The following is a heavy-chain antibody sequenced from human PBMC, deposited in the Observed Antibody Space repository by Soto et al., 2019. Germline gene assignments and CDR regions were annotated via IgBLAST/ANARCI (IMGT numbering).Heavy chain of an antibody. Sequence: SETLSLTCTVSGGYISSGGYYWSWIRQYPGKGLEWIGYIYYSGSTHYNPSLKGRVTISVDTSKNQFSLNLSSVTAADTAVYYCARRMQDYYYYMDVWGKGTTVIGSS. D-gene: IGHD2-15*01. J-gene: IGHJ6*03. V-gene: IGHV4-31*03. CDR1: GGYISSGGYY. CDR2: IYYSGST. CDR3: ARRMQDYYYYMDV.